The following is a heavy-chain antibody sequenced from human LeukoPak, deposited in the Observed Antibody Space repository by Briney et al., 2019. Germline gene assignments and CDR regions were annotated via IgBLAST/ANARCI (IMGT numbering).Heavy chain of an antibody. V-gene: IGHV4-61*08. CDR2: VYYRGST. CDR3: ARHSPDYGDYPGSFDY. J-gene: IGHJ4*02. CDR1: GGSISSGGYY. Sequence: PSETLSLTGTVSGGSISSGGYYWSWIRQHPGKGLEWIGYVYYRGSTNYNPSHKSRVTISVDTSKNQFSLKLSSVTAADTAVYYCARHSPDYGDYPGSFDYWGQGTLV. D-gene: IGHD4-17*01.